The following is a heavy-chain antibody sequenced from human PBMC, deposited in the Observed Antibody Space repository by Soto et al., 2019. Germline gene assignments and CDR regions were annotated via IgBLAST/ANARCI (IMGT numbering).Heavy chain of an antibody. CDR2: IWYDGSNK. J-gene: IGHJ4*02. V-gene: IGHV3-33*01. D-gene: IGHD4-17*01. CDR1: GFTFSSYG. Sequence: QVQLVESGGGVVQPGRSLRLSCAASGFTFSSYGMHWVRQAPGKGLEWVAVIWYDGSNKYYADSVKGRFTISRDNSKNTLYLQINSLRAEDTAVYYCARDAHGDYVFDYWGQGTLVTVSS. CDR3: ARDAHGDYVFDY.